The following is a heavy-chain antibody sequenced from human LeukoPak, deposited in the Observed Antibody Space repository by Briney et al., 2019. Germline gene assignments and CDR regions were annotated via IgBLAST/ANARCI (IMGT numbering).Heavy chain of an antibody. D-gene: IGHD3-9*01. V-gene: IGHV5-51*01. CDR2: IYPGDSDT. Sequence: GESLKISCKGSGYSFTSYWIGWVRQMPGKGLEWMGIIYPGDSDTRYSPSLQGQVTISADKSISTAYLQWSSLKASDTAMYYCAREYDILTGYYTNWGQGTLVTVSS. J-gene: IGHJ4*02. CDR1: GYSFTSYW. CDR3: AREYDILTGYYTN.